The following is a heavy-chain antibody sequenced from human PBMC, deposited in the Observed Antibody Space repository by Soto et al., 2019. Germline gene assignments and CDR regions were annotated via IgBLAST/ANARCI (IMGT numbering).Heavy chain of an antibody. J-gene: IGHJ4*02. V-gene: IGHV3-30*18. CDR3: AKGGRLGSGNYYSPYYFDY. Sequence: QVQLVESGGGVVQPGRSLRLSCAASGFTFSSYGMHWVRQAPGKGLEWVAVISYDGSNKYYVDSVKGRFTISRDNSKNTVYLQMNSLRAEDTAVYYCAKGGRLGSGNYYSPYYFDYWGQGTLVTVSS. CDR1: GFTFSSYG. D-gene: IGHD3-10*01. CDR2: ISYDGSNK.